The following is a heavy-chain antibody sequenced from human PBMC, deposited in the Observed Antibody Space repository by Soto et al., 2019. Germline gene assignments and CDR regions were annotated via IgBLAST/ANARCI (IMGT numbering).Heavy chain of an antibody. D-gene: IGHD6-6*01. J-gene: IGHJ3*02. V-gene: IGHV1-69*13. CDR1: GGTFSSYA. CDR2: IIPIFGTA. CDR3: ARPLKVWSIAANDAFDI. Sequence: SVKVSCKASGGTFSSYAISWVRQAPGQGLEWMGGIIPIFGTANYAQKFQGRVTITADESTSTAYMELSSLRSEDTAVYYCARPLKVWSIAANDAFDIWGQGTMVTVSS.